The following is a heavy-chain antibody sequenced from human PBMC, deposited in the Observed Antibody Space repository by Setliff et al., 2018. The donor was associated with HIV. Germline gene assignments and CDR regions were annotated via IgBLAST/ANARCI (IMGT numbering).Heavy chain of an antibody. Sequence: ASVKVSCKASGNTFTIYYLHWVRQTPGQGLEWMGVINPSGGRPSYAQTFQGRVTMTEDTSTDTAYMELSSLRSEDTAVYYCATGVVPAAMGSYFDYWGQGTLVTVSS. CDR1: GNTFTIYY. J-gene: IGHJ4*02. D-gene: IGHD2-2*01. CDR2: INPSGGRP. V-gene: IGHV1-46*01. CDR3: ATGVVPAAMGSYFDY.